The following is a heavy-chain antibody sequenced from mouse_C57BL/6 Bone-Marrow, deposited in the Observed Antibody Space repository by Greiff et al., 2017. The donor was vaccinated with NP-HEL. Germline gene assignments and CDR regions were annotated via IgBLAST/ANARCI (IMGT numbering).Heavy chain of an antibody. CDR2: IHPNSGST. D-gene: IGHD1-1*01. Sequence: QVQLQQPGAELVKPGASVKLSCKASGYTFTSYWMHWVKQRPGQGLEWIGMIHPNSGSTNYNEKFKSKATLTVDKSSSTAYMQLSSLTSEDSAVYYCARLREITTVDYWGQGTTLIVSS. CDR1: GYTFTSYW. V-gene: IGHV1-64*01. J-gene: IGHJ2*01. CDR3: ARLREITTVDY.